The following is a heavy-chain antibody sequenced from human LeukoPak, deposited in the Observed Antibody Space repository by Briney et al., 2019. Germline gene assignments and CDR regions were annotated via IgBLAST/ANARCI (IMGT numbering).Heavy chain of an antibody. V-gene: IGHV4-30-4*01. CDR1: GGSISNYY. D-gene: IGHD3-22*01. CDR2: IFYTGSA. CDR3: ARLTTYSHTYSSDY. J-gene: IGHJ4*02. Sequence: SETLSLTCTVSGGSISNYYWSWIRQPPGKGLEWIGYIFYTGSAYYNPSLKSRPTISVDTSKNQFSLIFNSVTAADTAVYYCARLTTYSHTYSSDYWGQGALVTVSS.